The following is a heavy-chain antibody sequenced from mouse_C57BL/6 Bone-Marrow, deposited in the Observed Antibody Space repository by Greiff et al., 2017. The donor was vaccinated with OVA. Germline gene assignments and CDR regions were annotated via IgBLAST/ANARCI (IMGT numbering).Heavy chain of an antibody. V-gene: IGHV14-4*01. CDR3: TFYSYYFDY. J-gene: IGHJ2*01. Sequence: EVKLMESGAELVRPGASVKLSCTASGFNIKDDYMHWVKQRPEQGLEWIGWIDPENGDTAYASKFQGKATITADTSSNTSYLPLSSLTSADTAVYYCTFYSYYFDYWGQGTTLTVSS. D-gene: IGHD1-1*01. CDR2: IDPENGDT. CDR1: GFNIKDDY.